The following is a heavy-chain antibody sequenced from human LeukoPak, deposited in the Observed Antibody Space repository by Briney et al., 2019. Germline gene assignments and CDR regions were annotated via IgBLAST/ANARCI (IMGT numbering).Heavy chain of an antibody. CDR3: ARDYYGSGGRQNWFDP. J-gene: IGHJ5*02. CDR2: IYHSGSA. Sequence: PSETLSLTCTVSRYSISSAYYWGWIRQPPGKGLEWIGSIYHSGSASYNPSLKSRVTISVDMSTNQFSLKLSSVTAADTAVYYCARDYYGSGGRQNWFDPWGQGILVTVSS. D-gene: IGHD3-10*01. CDR1: RYSISSAYY. V-gene: IGHV4-38-2*02.